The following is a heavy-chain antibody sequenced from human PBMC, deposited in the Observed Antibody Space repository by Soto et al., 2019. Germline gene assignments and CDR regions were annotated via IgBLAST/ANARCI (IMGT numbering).Heavy chain of an antibody. V-gene: IGHV1-69*01. D-gene: IGHD3-22*01. CDR3: SYDSSGYYTYYYGMDV. Sequence: QVPLVQSGAEVKKPGSSVKVSCKASGGTFSSYAISWVRQAPGQGLEWMGGIIPIFGTANYAQKFQGRVTITADESTSTAYMELSSLRSEDTAVYYCSYDSSGYYTYYYGMDVWGQGTTVTVSS. CDR1: GGTFSSYA. CDR2: IIPIFGTA. J-gene: IGHJ6*02.